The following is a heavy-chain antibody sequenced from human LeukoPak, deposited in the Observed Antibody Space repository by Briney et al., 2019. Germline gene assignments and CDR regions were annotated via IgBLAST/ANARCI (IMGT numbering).Heavy chain of an antibody. CDR1: GYSFTIYW. J-gene: IGHJ6*04. D-gene: IGHD2-2*03. Sequence: GESLKISCKGSGYSFTIYWISWVRQMPGKGLEWMGRIDPSDSYTNYSPSFQGHVTISADKSISTAYLQWSSLKASDTAMYYCARLDIVVVPAASSSMDVWGKGTTVTVSS. CDR2: IDPSDSYT. CDR3: ARLDIVVVPAASSSMDV. V-gene: IGHV5-10-1*01.